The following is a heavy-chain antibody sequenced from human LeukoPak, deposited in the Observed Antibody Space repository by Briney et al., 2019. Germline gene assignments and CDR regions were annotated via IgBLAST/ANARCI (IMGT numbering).Heavy chain of an antibody. V-gene: IGHV3-11*01. CDR2: ISSSGSTI. J-gene: IGHJ6*03. D-gene: IGHD6-6*01. Sequence: GGSLRLSCAASGFTFSDYYMSWIRQAPGKGLEWVSYISSSGSTIYYADSVKGRFTISRDNSKNTLYLQMNSLRAEGTAVYYCANGGSSSSSYYYYYMDVWGKGTTVTVSS. CDR1: GFTFSDYY. CDR3: ANGGSSSSSYYYYYMDV.